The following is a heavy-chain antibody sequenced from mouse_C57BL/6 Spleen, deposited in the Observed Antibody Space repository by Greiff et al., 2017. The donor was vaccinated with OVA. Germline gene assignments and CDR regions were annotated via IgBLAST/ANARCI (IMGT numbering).Heavy chain of an antibody. Sequence: VQLVESGPELVKPGASVKISCKASGYAFSSSWMNWVKQRPGKGLEWIGRIYPGDGDTNYNGKFKGKATLTADKSSSTAYMQLSSLTSEDSAVYFCARGGLTEDYFDYWGQGTTLTVSS. D-gene: IGHD2-4*01. CDR2: IYPGDGDT. V-gene: IGHV1-82*01. CDR1: GYAFSSSW. CDR3: ARGGLTEDYFDY. J-gene: IGHJ2*01.